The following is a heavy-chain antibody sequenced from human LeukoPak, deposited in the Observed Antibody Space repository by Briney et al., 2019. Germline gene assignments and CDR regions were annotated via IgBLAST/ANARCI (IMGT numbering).Heavy chain of an antibody. V-gene: IGHV1-18*04. CDR3: ARDGVRDYNWNDFVSNRFDP. J-gene: IGHJ5*02. CDR2: ISAYNGNT. D-gene: IGHD1-1*01. Sequence: ASVKVSCKASGHTFTSYGISWVRQAPGQGVEWMGWISAYNGNTKYAQKVQGRVTMTTDTSTSTAYMELRSLRSDDTAVYYCARDGVRDYNWNDFVSNRFDPWGQGTLVTVSS. CDR1: GHTFTSYG.